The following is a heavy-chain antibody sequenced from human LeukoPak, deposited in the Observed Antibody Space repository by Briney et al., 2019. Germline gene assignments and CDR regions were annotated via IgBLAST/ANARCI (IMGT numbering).Heavy chain of an antibody. CDR2: IYYSGST. D-gene: IGHD6-25*01. CDR1: GGSISSYY. CDR3: ARQGGGFWYFDL. Sequence: PSETLPLTCTVSGGSISSYYWSWIRQRPGKGLEWIGYIYYSGSTNYNPSLKSRVTISVDTSKNQFSLKLSSVTAADTAVYYCARQGGGFWYFDLWGRGTLVTVSS. J-gene: IGHJ2*01. V-gene: IGHV4-59*08.